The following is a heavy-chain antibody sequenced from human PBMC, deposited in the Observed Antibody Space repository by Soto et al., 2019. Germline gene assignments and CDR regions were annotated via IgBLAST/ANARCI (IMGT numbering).Heavy chain of an antibody. V-gene: IGHV3-30*03. Sequence: QVQLVESGGGVVQPGRSLRLSCAASGFTFSSYGMHWVRQAPGKGLEWVAVISYDGSNKYYADSVKGRFTISRDNSKNTLYLQMNSLRAEDTAVYYCAAHSSGWTFDYWVQGTLVTVSS. CDR2: ISYDGSNK. D-gene: IGHD6-19*01. CDR1: GFTFSSYG. J-gene: IGHJ4*02. CDR3: AAHSSGWTFDY.